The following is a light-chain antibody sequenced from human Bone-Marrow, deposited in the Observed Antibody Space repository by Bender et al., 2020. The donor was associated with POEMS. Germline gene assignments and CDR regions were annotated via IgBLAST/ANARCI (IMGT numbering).Light chain of an antibody. CDR2: EAS. Sequence: QSALTQPASVSGSPEQSITISCTGTTTDVGKDDVVSWYRLQPGKAPKVLIYEASKRASGVSGRISGSRSGSTASLTISGLQAEDEGDYFCCSYARFTVAFGGGTKVTVL. V-gene: IGLV2-23*01. CDR3: CSYARFTVA. J-gene: IGLJ2*01. CDR1: TTDVGKDDV.